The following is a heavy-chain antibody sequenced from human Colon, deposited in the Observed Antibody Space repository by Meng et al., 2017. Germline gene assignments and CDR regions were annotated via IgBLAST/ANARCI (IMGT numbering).Heavy chain of an antibody. CDR1: GFSLSTSGIR. J-gene: IGHJ4*02. V-gene: IGHV2-70*04. D-gene: IGHD5-18*01. CDR3: ARSQDSYGDYFDY. CDR2: IDWDDRK. Sequence: SGSMLVKPTQTLTLSCTFSGFSLSTSGIRVRWIRQPPGKALEWLARIDWDDRKFYSTSLKTRLTISKDTSKDQVVLTVTNMNPVDTATYYCARSQDSYGDYFDYWGRGPLVPFSS.